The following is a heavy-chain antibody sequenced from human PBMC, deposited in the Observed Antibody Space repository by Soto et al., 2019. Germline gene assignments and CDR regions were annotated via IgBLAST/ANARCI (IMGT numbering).Heavy chain of an antibody. CDR2: ISGRGGSP. D-gene: IGHD5-18*01. CDR3: AKEQGAGGYSYGEFDY. CDR1: GFTFSNYA. Sequence: EVQLLESGGGLVQPGGSLRLSCAASGFTFSNYAMSWVRQAPGKGLEWVSPISGRGGSPYYADSVKGRLTISRDTSKNTLLLQMNSLRADDTAVYYCAKEQGAGGYSYGEFDYWGQGTLVTVSS. J-gene: IGHJ4*02. V-gene: IGHV3-23*01.